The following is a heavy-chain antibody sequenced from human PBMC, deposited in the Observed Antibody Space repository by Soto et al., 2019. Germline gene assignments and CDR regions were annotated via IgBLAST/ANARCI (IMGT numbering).Heavy chain of an antibody. CDR2: INPNSGGT. Sequence: QVQLVQSGAEVKKPGASVKVSCKASGYTFTGYYMHWVRQAPGQGLEWMGWINPNSGGTNYAQKFQGWVTMTRDTSISTAYMELSRLRSDDTAVYYCARTRVLAAAGGLGYYYGMDVWGRGTTVTVSS. V-gene: IGHV1-2*04. D-gene: IGHD6-13*01. CDR1: GYTFTGYY. J-gene: IGHJ6*02. CDR3: ARTRVLAAAGGLGYYYGMDV.